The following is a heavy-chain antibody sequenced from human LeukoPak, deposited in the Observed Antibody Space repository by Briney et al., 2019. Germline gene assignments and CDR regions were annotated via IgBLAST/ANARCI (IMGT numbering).Heavy chain of an antibody. CDR1: GYSISSGYY. CDR2: IYHSGST. D-gene: IGHD6-13*01. V-gene: IGHV4-38-2*02. Sequence: SETLSLTCTVSGYSISSGYYWGWIRQPPGKGLEWIGSIYHSGSTYYNPSLKSRVTISVDTSKNQFSLKLSSVTAADTAVYYCVRLGRAAGFYFFDYWGQGSLVTVSS. CDR3: VRLGRAAGFYFFDY. J-gene: IGHJ4*02.